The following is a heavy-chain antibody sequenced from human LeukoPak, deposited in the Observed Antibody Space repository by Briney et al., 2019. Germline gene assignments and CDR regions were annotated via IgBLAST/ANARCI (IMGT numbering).Heavy chain of an antibody. CDR2: MNPNSGNT. CDR1: GYTFTSYD. CDR3: ARGKGYDILTGYFRPYYYGMDV. V-gene: IGHV1-8*01. Sequence: ASVKVSCKASGYTFTSYDINWVRQATGQGLEWMGWMNPNSGNTGYAQKFQGRVTMTRNTSISTAYMELSSLRSEDTAVYYCARGKGYDILTGYFRPYYYGMDVWGQGTTVTVSS. D-gene: IGHD3-9*01. J-gene: IGHJ6*02.